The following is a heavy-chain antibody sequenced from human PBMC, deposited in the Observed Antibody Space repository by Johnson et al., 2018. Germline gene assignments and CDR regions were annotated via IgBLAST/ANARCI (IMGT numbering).Heavy chain of an antibody. CDR2: IGTAGDT. V-gene: IGHV3-13*01. J-gene: IGHJ6*03. CDR1: GFTFSSYD. CDR3: ATGPHDDIVTGYQTDYYYYMDV. D-gene: IGHD3-9*01. Sequence: VQLVQSGGGLVQPGGSLRLSCAASGFTFSSYDMHWVRQPTGKGLEWVSAIGTAGDTYYPGSVKGRFTISRENAKNSLYLQMNSLGAGDTAVYYCATGPHDDIVTGYQTDYYYYMDVWGKGTTVTVAS.